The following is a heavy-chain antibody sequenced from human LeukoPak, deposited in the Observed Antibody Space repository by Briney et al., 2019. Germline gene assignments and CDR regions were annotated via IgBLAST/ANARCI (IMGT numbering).Heavy chain of an antibody. CDR2: ISGSSSSYI. Sequence: GGSLRLSCAASGFTFSSFTMNWVRQAPGKGLEWVSCISGSSSSYIYYADSVKGRFTVSRDNSKNMVYLQINSLTAEDTAIYYCGRDSRWAQPDYWGQGTLVTVSS. CDR1: GFTFSSFT. CDR3: GRDSRWAQPDY. D-gene: IGHD5-24*01. V-gene: IGHV3-21*04. J-gene: IGHJ4*02.